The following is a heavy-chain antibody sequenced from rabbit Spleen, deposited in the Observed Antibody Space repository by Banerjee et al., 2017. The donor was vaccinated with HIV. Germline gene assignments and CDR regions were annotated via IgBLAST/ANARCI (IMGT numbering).Heavy chain of an antibody. CDR1: GFSLSSGYY. Sequence: QSLEESGGDLVKPGASLTLTCTASGFSLSSGYYMSWVRQAPGKGLEWIACIDSGFGGTTYYASWAKGRFTISKTSSTTVTLQMTSLTAADTATYFCATYVDYDGDFNLWGQGTLVTVS. V-gene: IGHV1S40*01. CDR3: ATYVDYDGDFNL. CDR2: IDSGFGGTT. D-gene: IGHD2-1*01. J-gene: IGHJ4*01.